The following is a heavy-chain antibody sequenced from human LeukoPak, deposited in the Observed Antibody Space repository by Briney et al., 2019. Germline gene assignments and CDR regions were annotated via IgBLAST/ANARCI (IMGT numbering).Heavy chain of an antibody. Sequence: SETLSLTCTVSGGSISSYYWSWIRQPPGRGLEWIGYIYQSGSTSYNPSLQSRVTISIDRSKNQFSLRLSSVTAADTAVYYCARNSYFDNSGEGAFDIWGQGTTVTVSS. V-gene: IGHV4-59*12. D-gene: IGHD3-22*01. CDR2: IYQSGST. CDR1: GGSISSYY. J-gene: IGHJ3*02. CDR3: ARNSYFDNSGEGAFDI.